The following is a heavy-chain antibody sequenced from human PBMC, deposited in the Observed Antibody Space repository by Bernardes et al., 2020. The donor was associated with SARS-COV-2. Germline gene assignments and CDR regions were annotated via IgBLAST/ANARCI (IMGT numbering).Heavy chain of an antibody. CDR1: EFTLNTYW. D-gene: IGHD2-15*01. Sequence: GGSLRLSCTASEFTLNTYWMHWVRQAPGKGLVWVLRINLDGSDTSYADSVKGRFTISRDNAKNTVYLQINGLRAEDTAVYYCARGRDCGGGKCFGYYYYGMDVWGQGTTVTVSS. CDR3: ARGRDCGGGKCFGYYYYGMDV. CDR2: INLDGSDT. V-gene: IGHV3-74*01. J-gene: IGHJ6*02.